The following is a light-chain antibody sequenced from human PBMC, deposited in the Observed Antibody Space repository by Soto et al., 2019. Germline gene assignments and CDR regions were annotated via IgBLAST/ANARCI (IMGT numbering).Light chain of an antibody. J-gene: IGKJ5*01. Sequence: SLLTQPTPTPASSPRESFPLPFRASQSVSNSLAWYQQKPGQPPRLLIYDVSNRATGIPARFSGSGSGTDFTLTITSLEPEDFAVYFCHQRYNWPRVTFGQGTRLEIK. CDR2: DVS. V-gene: IGKV3-11*01. CDR3: HQRYNWPRVT. CDR1: QSVSNS.